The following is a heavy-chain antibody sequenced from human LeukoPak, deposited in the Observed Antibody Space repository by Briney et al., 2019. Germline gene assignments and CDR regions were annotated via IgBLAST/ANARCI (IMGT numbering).Heavy chain of an antibody. CDR1: GGSISSSSYY. J-gene: IGHJ6*02. D-gene: IGHD3-3*01. V-gene: IGHV4-39*01. CDR2: IYYSGST. Sequence: KTSETLSLTCTVSGGSISSSSYYWGWIRQRPGKGLEWIGSIYYSGSTYYNPSLKSRVTISVDTSKNQFSLKLSSVTAADTAVYYCARHDLPYYDFWSGPPGGDVWGQGTTVTVSS. CDR3: ARHDLPYYDFWSGPPGGDV.